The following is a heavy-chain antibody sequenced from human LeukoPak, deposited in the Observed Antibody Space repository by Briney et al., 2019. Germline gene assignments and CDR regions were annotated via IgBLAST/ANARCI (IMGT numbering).Heavy chain of an antibody. Sequence: GGSLRLSCAASGFTFSSYSMNWVRQAPGKGLEWVSSISSSSSYIYYADSVKGRFTISRDNAKNTLYLQMNSLRAEDTAVYYCARSVAGYCSAGSCYPYYMDVWGKGTTVTVSS. V-gene: IGHV3-21*01. CDR1: GFTFSSYS. CDR3: ARSVAGYCSAGSCYPYYMDV. J-gene: IGHJ6*03. D-gene: IGHD2-15*01. CDR2: ISSSSSYI.